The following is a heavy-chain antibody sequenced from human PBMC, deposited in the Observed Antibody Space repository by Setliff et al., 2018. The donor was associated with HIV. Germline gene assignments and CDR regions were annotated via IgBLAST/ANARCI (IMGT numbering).Heavy chain of an antibody. J-gene: IGHJ4*02. Sequence: SETLSLTCNVSGFSINTGYYWGWIRQSPGRGLQWIASILHSGSTYFNPSLRSRVTISVDKSRNQFSLKLSSVTAADTAVYYCARTHSGYFPYYFDYWGQGTLVTVSS. D-gene: IGHD3-22*01. CDR1: GFSINTGYY. V-gene: IGHV4-38-2*02. CDR2: ILHSGST. CDR3: ARTHSGYFPYYFDY.